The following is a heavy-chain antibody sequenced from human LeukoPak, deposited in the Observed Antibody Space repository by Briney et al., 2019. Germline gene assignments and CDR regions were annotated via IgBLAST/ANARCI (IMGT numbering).Heavy chain of an antibody. D-gene: IGHD3-10*01. J-gene: IGHJ6*04. Sequence: GGTLRLFCASSGFTFRSYAMSCVREAPGKGLEYVLDISGSGGSTYYADSVKGRFTISRDNSKNTLYLQMNSLRAEDTAVYYCAKSREGWRWFGELSPYYYYYGMDVWGKGTTVTVSS. CDR2: ISGSGGST. CDR3: AKSREGWRWFGELSPYYYYYGMDV. CDR1: GFTFRSYA. V-gene: IGHV3-23*01.